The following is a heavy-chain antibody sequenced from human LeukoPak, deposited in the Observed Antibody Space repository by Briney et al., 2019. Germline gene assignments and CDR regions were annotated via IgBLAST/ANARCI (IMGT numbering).Heavy chain of an antibody. CDR3: VLRPGIAESRTFDY. J-gene: IGHJ4*02. V-gene: IGHV1-69*05. Sequence: GASVKVSCKASGGTFSSYAISWVRQAPGQGLEWMGGIIPIFGTANYAQKFQGRVTITTDESTSTAYMELSSLRSEDTAVYYCVLRPGIAESRTFDYWGQGTLVTVSS. CDR2: IIPIFGTA. CDR1: GGTFSSYA. D-gene: IGHD6-13*01.